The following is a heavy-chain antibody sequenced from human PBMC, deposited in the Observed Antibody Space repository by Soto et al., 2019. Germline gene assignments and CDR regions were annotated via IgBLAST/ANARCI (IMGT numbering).Heavy chain of an antibody. D-gene: IGHD4-17*01. CDR1: GLSFNTYA. CDR2: IGGSGTWT. Sequence: EVQVLESGGGLVQPGGSLRLSCVVSGLSFNTYAMTWVRQAPGKGLEWVSSIGGSGTWTQYADSVKGRFTVSRENSQNTLYLQLNSLRAEDTAVYYCGRDPNGDYIGAFDFWGQGTAVTVSS. CDR3: GRDPNGDYIGAFDF. V-gene: IGHV3-23*01. J-gene: IGHJ3*01.